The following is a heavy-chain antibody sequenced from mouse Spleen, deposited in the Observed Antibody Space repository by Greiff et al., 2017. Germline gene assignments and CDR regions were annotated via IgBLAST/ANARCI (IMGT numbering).Heavy chain of an antibody. CDR2: ISSGGSYT. J-gene: IGHJ1*01. V-gene: IGHV5-9-3*01. D-gene: IGHD1-2*01. CDR3: ASRSLLLSCWYFDV. Sequence: EVQLQESGGGLVKPGGSLKLSCAASGFTFSSYAMSWVRQTPEKRLEWVATISSGGSYTYYPDSVKGRFTISRDNAKNTLYLQMSSLRSEDTAMYYCASRSLLLSCWYFDVWGAGTTVTVSS. CDR1: GFTFSSYA.